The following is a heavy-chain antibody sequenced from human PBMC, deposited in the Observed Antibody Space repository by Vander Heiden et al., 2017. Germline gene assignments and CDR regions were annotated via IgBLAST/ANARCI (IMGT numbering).Heavy chain of an antibody. CDR1: GFTFGSYG. CDR2: IWYDGSNK. CDR3: ARRTCGDNLGVIDY. Sequence: QVQLVESGGGVVQPGRSLRLSCAASGFTFGSYGMHWVRQAPGKGLEWVAVIWYDGSNKYYADSVKGRFTISRDNSKNTLYLQMNSVRAEDTAVYYCARRTCGDNLGVIDYWVQGTLVTVSS. V-gene: IGHV3-33*01. J-gene: IGHJ4*02. D-gene: IGHD7-27*01.